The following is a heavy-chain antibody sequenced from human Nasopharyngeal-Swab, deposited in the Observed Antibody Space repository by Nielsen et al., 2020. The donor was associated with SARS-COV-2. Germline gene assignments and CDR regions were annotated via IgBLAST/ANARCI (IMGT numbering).Heavy chain of an antibody. D-gene: IGHD5-24*01. J-gene: IGHJ5*02. Sequence: GESLKISCPGFGYSFANYWIGWVRQMPGKGLEWMGSIYPGNSDTRYSPAFHGRVTISADKSINTAYLQWTSLRASDTAVYYCARRAARDGYNYEVDPWGQGTLVTVSS. CDR1: GYSFANYW. CDR2: IYPGNSDT. V-gene: IGHV5-51*01. CDR3: ARRAARDGYNYEVDP.